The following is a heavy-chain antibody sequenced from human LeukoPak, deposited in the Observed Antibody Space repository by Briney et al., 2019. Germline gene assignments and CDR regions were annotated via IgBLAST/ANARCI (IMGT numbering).Heavy chain of an antibody. CDR1: GFTFSSYD. J-gene: IGHJ4*02. D-gene: IGHD1-20*01. CDR3: AKQFLTGTTRGYFDY. Sequence: GGSLRLSCAASGFTFSSYDMSWVRQAPGKGLEWVSAISTSGGSTYYADFVKGRFTISRENPKNTLYMQMNSLRAEDTAVYYCAKQFLTGTTRGYFDYWAREPWSPSPQ. CDR2: ISTSGGST. V-gene: IGHV3-23*01.